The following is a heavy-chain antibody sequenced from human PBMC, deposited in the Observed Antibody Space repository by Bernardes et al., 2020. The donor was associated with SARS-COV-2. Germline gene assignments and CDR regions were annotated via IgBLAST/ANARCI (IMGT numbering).Heavy chain of an antibody. J-gene: IGHJ4*02. CDR3: ARARITMIVVVQEFDY. CDR2: IYYSGIT. CDR1: GGSISSFGYY. V-gene: IGHV4-31*03. D-gene: IGHD3-22*01. Sequence: SETLSLTCTVSGGSISSFGYYWSWLLQHPGKGLEWIGYIYYSGITYYNPSLKSRVTISVDTSKNQFSLKLSSVTAADTAVYYCARARITMIVVVQEFDYWGQGTLVTVSS.